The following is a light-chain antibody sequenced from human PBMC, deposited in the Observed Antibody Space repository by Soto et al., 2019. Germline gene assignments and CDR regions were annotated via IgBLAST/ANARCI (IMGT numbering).Light chain of an antibody. J-gene: IGLJ1*01. CDR3: NSYRSSNTL. V-gene: IGLV2-14*01. Sequence: QSVLTQPASVSGSPGQSITISCTGTSSDVGAYNYVSWYQQHPGKAPKLMIYEVTNRPSGVSNRFSGSKSGNTASLTISGLQAEDEADYYCNSYRSSNTLFGTGTKVTVL. CDR1: SSDVGAYNY. CDR2: EVT.